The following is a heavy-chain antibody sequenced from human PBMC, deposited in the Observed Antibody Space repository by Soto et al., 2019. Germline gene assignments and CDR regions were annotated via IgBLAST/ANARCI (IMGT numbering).Heavy chain of an antibody. D-gene: IGHD3-10*02. CDR3: AKVLSGDVPYFDY. CDR2: ISYDGSNK. CDR1: GFTFSSYG. V-gene: IGHV3-30*18. Sequence: QVQLVESGGGVVQPGRSLRLSCAASGFTFSSYGMHWVRQAPGKGLEWVAVISYDGSNKYYADSVKGRFTISRDNSKNTLYLQMNSLRAEDTAVYYCAKVLSGDVPYFDYWGQGTLVTVSS. J-gene: IGHJ4*02.